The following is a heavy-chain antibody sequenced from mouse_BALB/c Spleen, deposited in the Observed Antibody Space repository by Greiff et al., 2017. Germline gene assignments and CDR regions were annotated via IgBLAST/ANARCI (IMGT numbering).Heavy chain of an antibody. V-gene: IGHV5-4*02. Sequence: EVMLVESGGGLVKPGGSLKLSCAASGFTFSDYYMYWVRQTPEKRLEWVATISDGGSYTYYPDSVKGRFTISRDNAKNNLYLQMSSLKSEDTAMYYCARDEDGPDYWGQGTTLTVSS. J-gene: IGHJ2*01. CDR3: ARDEDGPDY. CDR1: GFTFSDYY. CDR2: ISDGGSYT. D-gene: IGHD1-2*01.